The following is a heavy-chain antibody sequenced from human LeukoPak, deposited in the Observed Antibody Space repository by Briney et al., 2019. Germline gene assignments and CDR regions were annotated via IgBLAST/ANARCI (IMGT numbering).Heavy chain of an antibody. D-gene: IGHD5-18*01. Sequence: GGSLRLSCAASGFTFSSYGMSWVRQAPGKGLEWVSAISGSGGSTYYADSVKGRFTISRDNSKNTLYLQMNSLRAEDTAVYYCAKSRIQLWSATEFDYWGQGTLVTVSS. CDR3: AKSRIQLWSATEFDY. V-gene: IGHV3-23*01. CDR1: GFTFSSYG. CDR2: ISGSGGST. J-gene: IGHJ4*02.